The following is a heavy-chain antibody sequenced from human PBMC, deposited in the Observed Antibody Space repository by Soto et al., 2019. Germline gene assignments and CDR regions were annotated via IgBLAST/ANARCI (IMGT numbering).Heavy chain of an antibody. CDR3: AIYEGYTSGWSLD. CDR1: GFTFSSYG. CDR2: ISGSGGST. J-gene: IGHJ4*02. V-gene: IGHV3-23*01. Sequence: EVQQLESGGGLVQPGGSLRLSCAASGFTFSSYGMSWVRQAPGKGLEWVSAISGSGGSTYNADSVKGRFTISRDNSKNTLYLQMNSLRAEHTAVYYCAIYEGYTSGWSLDWGQGTLVTVSS. D-gene: IGHD6-19*01.